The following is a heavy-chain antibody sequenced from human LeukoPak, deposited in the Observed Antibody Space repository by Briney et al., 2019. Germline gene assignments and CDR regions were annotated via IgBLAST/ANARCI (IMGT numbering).Heavy chain of an antibody. V-gene: IGHV3-23*01. CDR3: AITGVRDFDS. CDR2: ITSGSGST. CDR1: GFTFSSST. D-gene: IGHD4-11*01. J-gene: IGHJ4*02. Sequence: GESLKISCAASGFTFSSSTMTWVRQAPGKGLEWVSSITSGSGSTYHADSVKGRFTISRDNSKNTVFLQMNSLRAEDTAIYYCAITGVRDFDSWGQGALVTVSS.